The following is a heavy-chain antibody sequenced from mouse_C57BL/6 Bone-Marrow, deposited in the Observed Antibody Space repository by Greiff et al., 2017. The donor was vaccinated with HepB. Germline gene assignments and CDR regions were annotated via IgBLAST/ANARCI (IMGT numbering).Heavy chain of an antibody. Sequence: EVMLVESGEGLVKPGGSLKLSCAASGFTFSSYAMSWVRQTPEKRLEWVAYISSGGDYIYYADTVKGRFTISRDNARNTLYLQMSSRKTEDTAMYYCTRYRVFSYYARDYWGQGTSVTVSS. CDR1: GFTFSSYA. J-gene: IGHJ4*01. V-gene: IGHV5-9-1*02. CDR2: ISSGGDYI. CDR3: TRYRVFSYYARDY. D-gene: IGHD3-1*01.